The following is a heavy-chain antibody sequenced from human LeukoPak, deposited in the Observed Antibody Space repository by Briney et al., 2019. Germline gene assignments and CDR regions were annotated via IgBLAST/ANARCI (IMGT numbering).Heavy chain of an antibody. CDR3: ARRPRRITIFDYYMDV. J-gene: IGHJ6*03. CDR2: IYYSGST. V-gene: IGHV4-39*01. D-gene: IGHD3-3*01. CDR1: GGSISSSNYY. Sequence: PSETLSLTCTVFGGSISSSNYYWDWIRQPPGKGLEWIGSIYYSGSTYYNPSLKSRVTISVDTSKNQFSLKLSSVTAADTAVYYCARRPRRITIFDYYMDVWGKGTTVTVSS.